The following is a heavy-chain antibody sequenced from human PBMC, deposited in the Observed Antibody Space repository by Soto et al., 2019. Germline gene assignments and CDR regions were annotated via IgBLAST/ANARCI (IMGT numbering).Heavy chain of an antibody. J-gene: IGHJ3*02. V-gene: IGHV1-24*01. CDR1: GYTLTELS. D-gene: IGHD3-22*01. CDR3: ATQARPDDYDSSGHDAFDI. Sequence: ASVKVSCKVSGYTLTELSMHWVRQAPGKGLEWMGGFDPEDGETIYAQKFQGRVTMTEDTSTDTAYMELSSLRSEDTAVYYCATQARPDDYDSSGHDAFDIWGQGTMVTVSS. CDR2: FDPEDGET.